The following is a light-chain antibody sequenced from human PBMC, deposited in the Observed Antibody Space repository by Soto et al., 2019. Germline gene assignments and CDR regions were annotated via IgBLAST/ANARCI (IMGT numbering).Light chain of an antibody. CDR2: DVT. Sequence: QSALTQPASVSGSPGQSITISCTGTSSDIGDYNYVSWYQQHPGKAPKLMIYDVTNWPSGVSNRFSGSKSGNTASLTISGLQAEDEADYYCSSYTTSSTLDVVFGGGTKLTVL. V-gene: IGLV2-14*01. J-gene: IGLJ2*01. CDR3: SSYTTSSTLDVV. CDR1: SSDIGDYNY.